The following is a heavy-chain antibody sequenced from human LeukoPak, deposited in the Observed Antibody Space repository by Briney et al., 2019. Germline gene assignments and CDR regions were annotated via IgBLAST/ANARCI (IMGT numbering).Heavy chain of an antibody. CDR2: TSTSGGSA. CDR1: GFTVSSNY. Sequence: GGSLRLSCAASGFTVSSNYMSWVRQAPGKGLEWVSATSTSGGSAYYADSVKGRFTISRDNSKNTLYLQTDSLRADDTAVYYCARYSGSYYYPPAWDLWGQGTLVTVSS. D-gene: IGHD1-26*01. J-gene: IGHJ4*02. CDR3: ARYSGSYYYPPAWDL. V-gene: IGHV3-23*01.